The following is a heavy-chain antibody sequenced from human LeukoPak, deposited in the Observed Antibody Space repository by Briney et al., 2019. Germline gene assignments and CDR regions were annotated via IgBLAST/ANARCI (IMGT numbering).Heavy chain of an antibody. CDR1: AFTVSSNY. D-gene: IGHD3-3*01. Sequence: QPGGSLRLSCAASAFTVSSNYMSWVRQAPGKGLKWVSVIYTGGSTYYADSVKGRFTISRDNSENTVYLQMNSLRAEDTAVYYCARIGVRDLRGSIDYWGQGTLVTVSS. CDR2: IYTGGST. J-gene: IGHJ4*02. V-gene: IGHV3-53*01. CDR3: ARIGVRDLRGSIDY.